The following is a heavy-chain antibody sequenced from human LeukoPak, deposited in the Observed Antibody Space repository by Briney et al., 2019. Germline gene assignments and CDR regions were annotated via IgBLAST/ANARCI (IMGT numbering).Heavy chain of an antibody. CDR3: ARIGDDSSGYLDY. CDR1: GGSISSYY. J-gene: IGHJ4*02. V-gene: IGHV4-59*01. D-gene: IGHD3-22*01. CDR2: IYYSGST. Sequence: SETLSLTCTVSGGSISSYYWSWIRQPPGKGLEWIGYIYYSGSTNYNPSLKSRVTISVDTSKNQFSLKLISVTAADTAVYYCARIGDDSSGYLDYWGQGTLVTVSS.